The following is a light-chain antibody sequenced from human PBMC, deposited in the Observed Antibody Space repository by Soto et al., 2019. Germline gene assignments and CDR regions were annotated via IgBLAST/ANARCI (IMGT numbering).Light chain of an antibody. CDR3: HQYNSYPRT. CDR2: KAS. J-gene: IGKJ1*01. V-gene: IGKV1-5*03. CDR1: QTIYSW. Sequence: DTQMTQSPSTLSASVGDRVTITCRAGQTIYSWLAWYQQKPGQAPRLLIHKASTLETGVPSRFSGSGYGSDFTLIISSLQPDDFATYYCHQYNSYPRTFGQGTKVEV.